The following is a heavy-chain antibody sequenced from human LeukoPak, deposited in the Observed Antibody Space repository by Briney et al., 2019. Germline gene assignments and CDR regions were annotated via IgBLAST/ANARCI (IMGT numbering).Heavy chain of an antibody. J-gene: IGHJ4*02. Sequence: GGSLRLSCAVSGVTLSNYGMAWVRQAPGKGLEWVAGISDSGGATNYADSVKGRFTISRDNAKNTLYLQMSSLRAEDTAVYFCARRGVVIRVILVGFHKQAYYFDSWGQGALVTVSS. CDR3: ARRGVVIRVILVGFHKQAYYFDS. CDR1: GVTLSNYG. V-gene: IGHV3-23*01. CDR2: ISDSGGAT. D-gene: IGHD3-10*01.